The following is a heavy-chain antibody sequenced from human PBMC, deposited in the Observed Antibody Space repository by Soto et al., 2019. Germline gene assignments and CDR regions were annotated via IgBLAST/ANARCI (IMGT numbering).Heavy chain of an antibody. D-gene: IGHD3-10*01. J-gene: IGHJ4*02. Sequence: VKVSCKASGGTVSSYAITWVRQAPGKGLEWMGVFIPIFVSAHYAPKFQGRITITADESTSTAYMELSGLTSEDTAIYYCARDVSSDTTGFRGYDLWGQGTQVTVSS. CDR1: GGTVSSYA. CDR2: FIPIFVSA. CDR3: ARDVSSDTTGFRGYDL. V-gene: IGHV1-69*13.